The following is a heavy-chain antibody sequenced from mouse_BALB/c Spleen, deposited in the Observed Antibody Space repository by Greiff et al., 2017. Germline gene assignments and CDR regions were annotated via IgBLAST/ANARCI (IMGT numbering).Heavy chain of an antibody. D-gene: IGHD2-14*01. Sequence: EVKLQESGPGLVKPSQSLSLTCTVTVYSITSDYAWNWIRQFPGNKLEWMGYISYSGSTSYNPSLKSRISITRDTSKNQFFLQLNSVTTEDTATYYCARGDYRYDEYYYAMDYWGQGTSVTVSS. V-gene: IGHV3-2*02. CDR1: VYSITSDYA. J-gene: IGHJ4*01. CDR3: ARGDYRYDEYYYAMDY. CDR2: ISYSGST.